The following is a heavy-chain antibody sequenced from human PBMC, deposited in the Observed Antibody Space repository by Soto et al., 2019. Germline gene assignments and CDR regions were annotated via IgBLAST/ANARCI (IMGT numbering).Heavy chain of an antibody. J-gene: IGHJ4*02. CDR3: ARDWNLNSGSYLY. V-gene: IGHV3-74*01. CDR2: INSQGSST. Sequence: GGSLRLSCPASGFTFSSYWMHWVRQAPGKGVVWVSRINSQGSSTSYASPVKGRFTISRAKAQNTLYLQINSLRAEDTAVYYCARDWNLNSGSYLYWGQGTLVTVSS. D-gene: IGHD1-26*01. CDR1: GFTFSSYW.